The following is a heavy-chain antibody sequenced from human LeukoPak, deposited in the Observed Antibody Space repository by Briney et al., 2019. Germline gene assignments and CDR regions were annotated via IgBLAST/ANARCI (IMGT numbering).Heavy chain of an antibody. J-gene: IGHJ4*02. V-gene: IGHV3-23*01. CDR3: AKARGSSSSLAYFDY. D-gene: IGHD6-6*01. CDR1: GFTFSSYA. Sequence: PGGSLRLSCAASGFTFSSYAMSWVRQAPEKGLEWVSLISGSGDGTQSADSVTGRFTISRDNSKNTLYLQMDSLRADDTAIYYCAKARGSSSSLAYFDYWGQGTLVTVSS. CDR2: ISGSGDGT.